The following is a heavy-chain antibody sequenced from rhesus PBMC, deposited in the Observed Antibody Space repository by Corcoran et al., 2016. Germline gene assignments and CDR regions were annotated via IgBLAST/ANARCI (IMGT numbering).Heavy chain of an antibody. CDR2: IFGSIGST. J-gene: IGHJ4*01. V-gene: IGHV4-76*01. D-gene: IGHD4-29*01. Sequence: QVQLQESGPGVVKPSATLSLTCAVSGGSISSGYDWSWIRQPPGKGLAWIGHIFGSIGSTYYNPSLKSRVTISRDTSKNQFSLKLSSVTAADTAVYYCARLPSYGSSYFDYWGQGVLVTVSS. CDR1: GGSISSGYD. CDR3: ARLPSYGSSYFDY.